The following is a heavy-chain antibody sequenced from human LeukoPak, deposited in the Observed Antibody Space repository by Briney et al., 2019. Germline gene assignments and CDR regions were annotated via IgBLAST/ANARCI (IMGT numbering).Heavy chain of an antibody. D-gene: IGHD5-24*01. J-gene: IGHJ3*01. V-gene: IGHV1-18*01. CDR1: GYTFRQYS. Sequence: GASVKVSCKASGYTFRQYSISWVRQAPRKGFEWMGWVSPSHTTRVYAQEFQGRVTMTADTNTNTVSIELRSLRFDDTAVYFCARASILPLETDNGDGFAIWGQGTVVTVSS. CDR3: ARASILPLETDNGDGFAI. CDR2: VSPSHTTR.